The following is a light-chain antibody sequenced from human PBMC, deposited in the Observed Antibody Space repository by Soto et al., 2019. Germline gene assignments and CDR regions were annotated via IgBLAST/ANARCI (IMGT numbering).Light chain of an antibody. J-gene: IGKJ1*01. V-gene: IGKV1-9*01. CDR2: AAS. CDR3: QQLDTYPWT. CDR1: QGIRSY. Sequence: IQLTQSPSSLSASVGDRFTITCLASQGIRSYLAWYQQEPGKAPKLLIYAASALQSGVPSRFSGSGSGTDFTLTISSLQAEDSATYYCQQLDTYPWTFGQGTKVDIK.